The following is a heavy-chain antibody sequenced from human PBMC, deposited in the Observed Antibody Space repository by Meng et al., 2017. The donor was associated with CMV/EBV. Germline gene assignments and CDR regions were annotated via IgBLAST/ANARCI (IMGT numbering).Heavy chain of an antibody. Sequence: SVKVSCKASGGTFSSYTISWVRQAPGQGLEWMGRIIPILGIANYAQKFQGRVTITADKSTSTAYMELSSLRSEDTAVYYCASDCSSTSCSYYYYGMDVWGQGTTVTVSS. CDR1: GGTFSSYT. D-gene: IGHD2-2*01. CDR3: ASDCSSTSCSYYYYGMDV. J-gene: IGHJ6*02. CDR2: IIPILGIA. V-gene: IGHV1-69*02.